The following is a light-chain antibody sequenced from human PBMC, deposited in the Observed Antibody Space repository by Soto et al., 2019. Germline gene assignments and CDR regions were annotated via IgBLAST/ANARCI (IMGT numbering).Light chain of an antibody. Sequence: QSVLTQPASVSGSPGQSIAISCTGTSSDVGGYDYVSWYQHHTGKAPKLIIHDVNNRPSGVSNRFSGSKSGNTASLTISGLQAEDEADYYCSTYTTSSTLLFGGGTKLTVL. CDR3: STYTTSSTLL. CDR1: SSDVGGYDY. CDR2: DVN. V-gene: IGLV2-14*03. J-gene: IGLJ2*01.